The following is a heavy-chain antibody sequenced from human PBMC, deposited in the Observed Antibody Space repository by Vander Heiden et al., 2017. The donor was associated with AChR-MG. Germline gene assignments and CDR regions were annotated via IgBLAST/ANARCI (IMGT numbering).Heavy chain of an antibody. CDR1: GFTFSSCG. V-gene: IGHV3-33*01. CDR3: ARDSPSPAFDI. CDR2: IWYDGSNK. Sequence: QVQLVESGGGVVQPGRSLRLSCAASGFTFSSCGMHWVRQAPGKGLEWVAVIWYDGSNKYYADSVKGRFTISRDNSKNTLYLQMNSLRAEDTAVYYCARDSPSPAFDIWGQGTMVTVSS. J-gene: IGHJ3*02.